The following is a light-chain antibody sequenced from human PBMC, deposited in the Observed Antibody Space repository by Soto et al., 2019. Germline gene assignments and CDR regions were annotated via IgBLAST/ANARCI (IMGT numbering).Light chain of an antibody. J-gene: IGKJ1*01. CDR1: QSISNY. Sequence: DIEMTQSPSSLSASVGDRVTITCRASQSISNYLNWYQQKPGKAPKLLIYAASSLQSGVPSRFSGSGSGTDFTLTISSLQAEDFATYHCQQTYSTPRTFGQGTKVEIK. CDR2: AAS. V-gene: IGKV1-39*01. CDR3: QQTYSTPRT.